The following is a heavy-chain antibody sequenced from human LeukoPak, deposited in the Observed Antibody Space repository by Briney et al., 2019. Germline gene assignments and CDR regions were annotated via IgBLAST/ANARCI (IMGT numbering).Heavy chain of an antibody. J-gene: IGHJ4*02. CDR3: ARGGYDISDY. CDR1: GGSISNYY. V-gene: IGHV4-59*01. Sequence: SETLSLTCTVSGGSISNYYWSWIRQPPGKGLEWIGYIYYSGSTNYNPSLKSRVTISVDTSKNQFSLKLGSVTAADSAVYYCARGGYDISDYWGQGTLVTVSS. CDR2: IYYSGST. D-gene: IGHD3-9*01.